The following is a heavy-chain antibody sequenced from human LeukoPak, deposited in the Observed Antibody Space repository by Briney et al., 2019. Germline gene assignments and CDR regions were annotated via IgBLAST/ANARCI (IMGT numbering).Heavy chain of an antibody. D-gene: IGHD3-9*01. V-gene: IGHV3-66*01. CDR1: GFTVSSNY. Sequence: GGSLRLSCAASGFTVSSNYMSWVRQAPGKGLEWVSVVYSGGSTYYADSVKGRFTISRDNSKNTLYLQMNSLRAEDTAVYYCAGYDILTGPRYYYYGMDVWGQGTTVTVSS. J-gene: IGHJ6*02. CDR2: VYSGGST. CDR3: AGYDILTGPRYYYYGMDV.